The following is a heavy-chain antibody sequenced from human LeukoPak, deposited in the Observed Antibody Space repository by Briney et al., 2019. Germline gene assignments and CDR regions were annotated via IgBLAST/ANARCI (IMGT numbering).Heavy chain of an antibody. CDR1: GYSFTSYW. J-gene: IGHJ6*02. CDR2: IYPGDSDT. V-gene: IGHV5-51*01. CDR3: ARDTAARSYYYYGMDV. Sequence: GESLKISCKGSGYSFTSYWIGWVRPLPGKGLEWMGIIYPGDSDTRYSPSFQGRVTISADKSISTAYLQWSSLKASDTAMYYCARDTAARSYYYYGMDVWGQGTTVTVSS. D-gene: IGHD6-6*01.